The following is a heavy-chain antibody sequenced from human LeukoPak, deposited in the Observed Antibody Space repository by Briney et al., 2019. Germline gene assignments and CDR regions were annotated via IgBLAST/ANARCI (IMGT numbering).Heavy chain of an antibody. V-gene: IGHV3-30*18. Sequence: GRSLRLPCAASGFTFRNYAMHWVRQAPGKGLEWVAFISYDGNDKYYADSVKGRFTISRDNSKNTLYLQMNSLRAEDTAVYYCAKLGFDSSGSHTLFDYWGQGTQVTVSS. D-gene: IGHD3-22*01. CDR3: AKLGFDSSGSHTLFDY. J-gene: IGHJ4*02. CDR2: ISYDGNDK. CDR1: GFTFRNYA.